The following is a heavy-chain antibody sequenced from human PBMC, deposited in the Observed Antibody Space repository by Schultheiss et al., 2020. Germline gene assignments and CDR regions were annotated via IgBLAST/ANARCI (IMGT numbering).Heavy chain of an antibody. V-gene: IGHV4-34*01. D-gene: IGHD1-26*01. Sequence: SQTLSLTCAVYGGSFSGYYWSWIRQPPGKGLEWIGEINHSGSTNYNPSLKSRVTISVDTSKNQFSLKLSSVTAADTAVYYCARHVRGATYGPDYWGQGTLVNVYS. CDR2: INHSGST. J-gene: IGHJ4*02. CDR1: GGSFSGYY. CDR3: ARHVRGATYGPDY.